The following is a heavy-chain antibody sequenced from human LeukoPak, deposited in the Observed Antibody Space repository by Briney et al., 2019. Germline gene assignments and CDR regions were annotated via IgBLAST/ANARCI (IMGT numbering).Heavy chain of an antibody. D-gene: IGHD3-16*01. CDR1: GFTFSSYW. J-gene: IGHJ4*02. Sequence: GGSLRLSCAASGFTFSSYWMSWVRQAPGKGLEWVSAINRNGGSTGYGDSVKGRFTISRDNAKNSLYLQMNSLRAEDTALYYCARRPPSMGLWGSYTAFDYWGQGTLVTVSS. CDR3: ARRPPSMGLWGSYTAFDY. V-gene: IGHV3-20*04. CDR2: INRNGGST.